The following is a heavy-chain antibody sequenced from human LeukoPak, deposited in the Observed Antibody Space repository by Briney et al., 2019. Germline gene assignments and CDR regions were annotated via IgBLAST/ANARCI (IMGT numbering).Heavy chain of an antibody. J-gene: IGHJ4*02. CDR2: ISGSGGST. CDR3: AKDVNSYDYGGNSGYFDY. V-gene: IGHV3-23*01. Sequence: GGSLRLSCAASGFTFSSYAMSWVRQAPGKGLEWVSAISGSGGSTYYADSVKGRFTISRDNSKNTLYLQMNSLRAEDTAVYYCAKDVNSYDYGGNSGYFDYWGQGTLVTVSS. CDR1: GFTFSSYA. D-gene: IGHD4-23*01.